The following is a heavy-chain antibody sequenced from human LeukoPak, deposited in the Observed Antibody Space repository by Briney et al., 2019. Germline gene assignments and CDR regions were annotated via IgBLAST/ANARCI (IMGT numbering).Heavy chain of an antibody. CDR2: FYYGGST. CDR3: ARHLSIAGALGIDY. J-gene: IGHJ4*02. V-gene: IGHV4-39*01. Sequence: SETLSLTCSVSGDSISSSTYYWAWIRQPPGKGLEWIVTFYYGGSTYYNPSLKSRVTISVDLSKNQFSLKLSSVTASDTAVYYCARHLSIAGALGIDYWGQGTLVTVSS. D-gene: IGHD6-13*01. CDR1: GDSISSSTYY.